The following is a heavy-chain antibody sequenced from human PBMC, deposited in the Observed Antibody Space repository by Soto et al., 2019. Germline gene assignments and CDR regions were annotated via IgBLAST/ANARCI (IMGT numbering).Heavy chain of an antibody. CDR3: AKAIVVVPAAGGWFDP. Sequence: GGSLRLSCVASGFTFSSYAMSWVRQAPGKGLEWVSAISGSGGSTYYADSVKGRFTISRDNSKNTLYLQMNSLRAEDTAVYYCAKAIVVVPAAGGWFDPWGQGTLVTVSS. J-gene: IGHJ5*02. V-gene: IGHV3-23*01. CDR1: GFTFSSYA. CDR2: ISGSGGST. D-gene: IGHD2-2*01.